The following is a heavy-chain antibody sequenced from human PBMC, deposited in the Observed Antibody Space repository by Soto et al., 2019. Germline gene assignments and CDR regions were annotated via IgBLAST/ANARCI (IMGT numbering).Heavy chain of an antibody. V-gene: IGHV4-4*07. CDR2: IYISGTT. CDR1: GGSMNAHF. Sequence: SETLSLTCTLSGGSMNAHFWSWIRQSAGKGLEWIGHIYISGTTMYNPSLKSRVTMSVDPPKNQLSLKLTSVTAADTAVYYCARINGGSPDFWGQGTLVTVSS. CDR3: ARINGGSPDF. J-gene: IGHJ4*02. D-gene: IGHD2-15*01.